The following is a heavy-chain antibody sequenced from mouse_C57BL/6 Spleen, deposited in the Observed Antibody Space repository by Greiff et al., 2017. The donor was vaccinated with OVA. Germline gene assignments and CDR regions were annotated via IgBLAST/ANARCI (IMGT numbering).Heavy chain of an antibody. CDR2: IVPETGGT. D-gene: IGHD2-3*01. J-gene: IGHJ3*01. V-gene: IGHV1-15*01. Sequence: VQLVESGAELVRPGASVTLSCTASGYTFTDYEMHWVKQTPVHGLEWIAAIVPETGGTAYNQKFKGKGILTADKSTSTAYMELRSLTSEDSAVYYCTRREGWLLRFAYWGQGTLVTVAA. CDR1: GYTFTDYE. CDR3: TRREGWLLRFAY.